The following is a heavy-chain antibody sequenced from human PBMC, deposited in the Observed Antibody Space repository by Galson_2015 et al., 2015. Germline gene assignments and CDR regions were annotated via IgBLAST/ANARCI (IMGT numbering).Heavy chain of an antibody. CDR3: GRGGLDFWSGFDAFDI. CDR2: IWYDGSNK. D-gene: IGHD3-3*01. V-gene: IGHV3-33*01. CDR1: GFTFSSYG. Sequence: SLRLSCAASGFTFSSYGMHWVRQAPGKGLEWVAVIWYDGSNKYYADSVKGRFTISRDNSKNTLYLQMNSLRAEDTAVYYCGRGGLDFWSGFDAFDIWGQGTMVTVSS. J-gene: IGHJ3*02.